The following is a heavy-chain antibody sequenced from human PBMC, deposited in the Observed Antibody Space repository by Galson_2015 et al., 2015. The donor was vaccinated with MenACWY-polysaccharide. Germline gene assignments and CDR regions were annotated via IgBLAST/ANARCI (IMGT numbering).Heavy chain of an antibody. CDR2: ISKSGDRT. V-gene: IGHV3-23*01. J-gene: IGHJ3*01. CDR1: EFSFSSYP. Sequence: SLRLSCAASEFSFSSYPMSWVRQAPGKGLEWVSFISKSGDRTNYADSVKGRFTISRDNSKNTLYLQMNSLRAEDTALYYCAREGSRIVFHAFDVWGQGTMVTVSS. D-gene: IGHD2-21*01. CDR3: AREGSRIVFHAFDV.